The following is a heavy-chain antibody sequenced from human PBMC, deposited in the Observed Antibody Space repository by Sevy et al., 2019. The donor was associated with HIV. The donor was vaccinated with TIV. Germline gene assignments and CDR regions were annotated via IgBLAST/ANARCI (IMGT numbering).Heavy chain of an antibody. Sequence: GGSLRLSCVASGFTFSTYSMSWVRQTPGKGLEWVANIKQDGSEKYYVESVKGRFTISRDNAKSSLYLQMNSLRVEDTAVYYCARDSVYSSGWYVSRFYFDYWGQGTLVTVSS. CDR1: GFTFSTYS. D-gene: IGHD6-19*01. J-gene: IGHJ4*02. CDR3: ARDSVYSSGWYVSRFYFDY. V-gene: IGHV3-7*03. CDR2: IKQDGSEK.